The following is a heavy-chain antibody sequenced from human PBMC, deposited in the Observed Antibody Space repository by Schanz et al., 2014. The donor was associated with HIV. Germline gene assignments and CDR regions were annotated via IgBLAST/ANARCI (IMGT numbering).Heavy chain of an antibody. CDR1: GGTFSIYA. Sequence: QVQLVQSGAEVKKPGSSVKVSCKASGGTFSIYAISWVRQAPGQGLEWMGGIIPIFGTANYAQKFQGRVTIIADESTSTAYMELSSLRSADTAVYFCARTRGIAVAGFDYWGQGTLVTVSS. D-gene: IGHD6-19*01. J-gene: IGHJ4*02. V-gene: IGHV1-69*01. CDR3: ARTRGIAVAGFDY. CDR2: IIPIFGTA.